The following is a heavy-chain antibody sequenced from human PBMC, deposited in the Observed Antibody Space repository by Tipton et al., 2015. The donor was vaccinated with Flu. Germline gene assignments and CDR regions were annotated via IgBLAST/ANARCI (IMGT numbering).Heavy chain of an antibody. J-gene: IGHJ5*01. Sequence: TLSLTCTVSGGSISSFYWSWIRQPAGKGLEWIGRMYSSGTTKYNPSLKSRVTMSVDTTKNQFSLKLSSVTAADTAVYYCARGSGSVTYMIFDFWGQGTLVTVSS. V-gene: IGHV4-4*07. D-gene: IGHD3-10*01. CDR1: GGSISSFY. CDR2: MYSSGTT. CDR3: ARGSGSVTYMIFDF.